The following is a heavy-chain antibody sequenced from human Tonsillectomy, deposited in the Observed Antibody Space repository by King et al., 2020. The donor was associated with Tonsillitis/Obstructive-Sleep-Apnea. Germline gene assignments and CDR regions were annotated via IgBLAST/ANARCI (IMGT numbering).Heavy chain of an antibody. D-gene: IGHD4-23*01. J-gene: IGHJ4*02. CDR3: AKNSGYPEY. Sequence: VQLVESGGGVVRPGGSLRLSCAASGFTFGDFGMSWVRQAPGKGLEWVSGINWNGDSTHYADSVKGRFAIFRDNAKKSLYLQMSSLRAEDTAFYYCAKNSGYPEYWGQGTLVTVSS. CDR1: GFTFGDFG. CDR2: INWNGDST. V-gene: IGHV3-20*04.